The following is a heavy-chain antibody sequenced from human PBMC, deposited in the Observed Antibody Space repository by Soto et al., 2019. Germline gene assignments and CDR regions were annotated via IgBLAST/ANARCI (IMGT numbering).Heavy chain of an antibody. CDR3: AILAIAAAGTSPYYFDY. D-gene: IGHD6-13*01. V-gene: IGHV1-69*02. CDR1: GGTFSSYT. CDR2: IIPILGIA. Sequence: QVQLVQSGAEVKKPGSSVKVSCKASGGTFSSYTISWVRQAPGQGLEWMGRIIPILGIANYAQKFHGRVTITADKSTSTAYMELSSLRSEDTAVYYCAILAIAAAGTSPYYFDYWGQGTLVTVSS. J-gene: IGHJ4*02.